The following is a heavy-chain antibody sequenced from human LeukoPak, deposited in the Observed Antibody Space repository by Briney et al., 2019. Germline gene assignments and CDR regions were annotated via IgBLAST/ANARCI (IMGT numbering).Heavy chain of an antibody. CDR2: IYQSGST. CDR3: ARDSYYDNSGEGAFDI. Sequence: SETLSLTCGVSGGSVSTIGYSWSWIRQPPGKGLEWIGYIYQSGSTSYNPSLQSRVTISIDKSKNQFSLKLSSVTAAGTAVYYCARDSYYDNSGEGAFDIWGQGTLVTVSS. V-gene: IGHV4-30-2*01. J-gene: IGHJ3*02. CDR1: GGSVSTIGYS. D-gene: IGHD3-22*01.